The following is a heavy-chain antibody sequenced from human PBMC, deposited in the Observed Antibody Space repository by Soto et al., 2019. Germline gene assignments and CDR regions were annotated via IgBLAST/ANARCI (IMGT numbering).Heavy chain of an antibody. Sequence: QITLKESGPTLVKPTQTLTLTCTFSGFSLSTIGVGVGWIRQPPGKALEWLALIYWDDDKRYSPSLKSRLNITKDTSKNQVVLTMTNMDPVDTATYYCAHSLIGYYYDSSGSNWFDPWGQGTLVTVSS. V-gene: IGHV2-5*02. CDR1: GFSLSTIGVG. D-gene: IGHD3-22*01. CDR2: IYWDDDK. CDR3: AHSLIGYYYDSSGSNWFDP. J-gene: IGHJ5*02.